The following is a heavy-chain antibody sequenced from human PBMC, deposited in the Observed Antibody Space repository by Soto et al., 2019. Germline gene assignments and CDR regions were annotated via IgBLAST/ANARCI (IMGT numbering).Heavy chain of an antibody. D-gene: IGHD5-18*01. J-gene: IGHJ4*02. Sequence: GGSLRLSCAASGFTFRTYWMHWVRQAPGKGLVWVSRISRDGSTTNYADSVKGRFTISRDNAKNTLYLQMNGLRAEDTAVYYCARDMGDTARYDYWGQGTLVNVS. CDR3: ARDMGDTARYDY. V-gene: IGHV3-74*01. CDR2: ISRDGSTT. CDR1: GFTFRTYW.